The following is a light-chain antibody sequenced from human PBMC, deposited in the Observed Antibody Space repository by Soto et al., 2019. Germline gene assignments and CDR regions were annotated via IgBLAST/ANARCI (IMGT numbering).Light chain of an antibody. J-gene: IGKJ3*01. V-gene: IGKV3D-7*01. CDR3: QQDYNLFT. Sequence: PGERVTLSCRARQSVSSSYLTWYQQKPGQAPRLLIYGASTRATSIPARFSGSGSGTDFTLTISSLQPEDFAVYYCQQDYNLFTFGPGTKVDIK. CDR1: QSVSSSY. CDR2: GAS.